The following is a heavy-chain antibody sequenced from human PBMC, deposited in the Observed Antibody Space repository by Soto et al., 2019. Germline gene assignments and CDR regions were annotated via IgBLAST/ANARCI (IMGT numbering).Heavy chain of an antibody. D-gene: IGHD3-10*01. J-gene: IGHJ4*02. Sequence: KKTPASVKVSCKASGGTFSSYAISWVRQAPGQGLEWMGGIIPIFGTANYAQKFQGRVTITADESTSTAYMELSSLRSEDTAVYYCARVLVSYYGSGSYYNTPQYYFDYWGQGTLVTVSS. CDR3: ARVLVSYYGSGSYYNTPQYYFDY. CDR2: IIPIFGTA. CDR1: GGTFSSYA. V-gene: IGHV1-69*13.